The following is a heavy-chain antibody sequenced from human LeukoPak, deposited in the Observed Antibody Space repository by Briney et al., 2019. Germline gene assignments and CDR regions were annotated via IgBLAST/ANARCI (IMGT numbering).Heavy chain of an antibody. V-gene: IGHV4-59*11. J-gene: IGHJ4*02. CDR1: GGSISSHY. D-gene: IGHD1-1*01. CDR3: ARGHGRVLDY. CDR2: IYYSGST. Sequence: SETLSLTCTVSGGSISSHYWSWIRQPPGKGLEWIGYIYYSGSTNYNPSLKSRVTISVDTSKNQFSLKLSSVTAADTAVYYCARGHGRVLDYWGQGTLVTVPS.